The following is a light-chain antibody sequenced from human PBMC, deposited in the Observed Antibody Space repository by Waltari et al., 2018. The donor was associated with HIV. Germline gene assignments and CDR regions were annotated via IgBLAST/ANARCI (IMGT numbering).Light chain of an antibody. CDR1: QSSGSY. V-gene: IGKV1-39*01. Sequence: DMQMTQSPSSLSASVGDKVTITCRESQSSGSYLNWYQQKPGKAPKLLIYGAYNLQSGVPSRFSGSGSGTDFTLTISSLQDEDFATYYCQQSYSAPPTFGQGTKVEIK. CDR3: QQSYSAPPT. CDR2: GAY. J-gene: IGKJ1*01.